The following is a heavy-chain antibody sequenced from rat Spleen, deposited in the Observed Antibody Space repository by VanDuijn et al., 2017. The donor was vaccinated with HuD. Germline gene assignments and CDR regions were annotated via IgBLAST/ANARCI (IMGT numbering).Heavy chain of an antibody. CDR2: ITNSGGSP. CDR1: GFTFNNYW. D-gene: IGHD3-8*01. CDR3: TRVIPFDY. V-gene: IGHV5-31*01. J-gene: IGHJ2*01. Sequence: EVQLVESGGGLVQPGRSLRLACVASGFTFNNYWMTWIRQAPRKGLEWVASITNSGGSPYYRDSVKGRFTISRDNAKNTLYLQMDSLRSEDTATYYCTRVIPFDYWGQGVMVTVSS.